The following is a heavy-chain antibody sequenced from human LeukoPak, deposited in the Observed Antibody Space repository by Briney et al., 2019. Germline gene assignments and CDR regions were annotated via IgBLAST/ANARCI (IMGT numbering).Heavy chain of an antibody. CDR3: ARGDVGATAVPFDP. J-gene: IGHJ5*02. V-gene: IGHV4-34*01. CDR2: LNHSGST. D-gene: IGHD1-26*01. Sequence: KPSETLSLTCAVYGGSFSGYYWSWVRQPPGKGLEWIGELNHSGSTSYNPSLKSRLTISVDTSKNQFSVKLSSVTAADTAVYYCARGDVGATAVPFDPWGQGTLVTVSS. CDR1: GGSFSGYY.